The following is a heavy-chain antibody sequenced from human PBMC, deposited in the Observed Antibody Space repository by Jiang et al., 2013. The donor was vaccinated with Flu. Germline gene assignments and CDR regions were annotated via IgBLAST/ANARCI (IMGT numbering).Heavy chain of an antibody. Sequence: GSGLVKPSETLSLTCTVSGGSISSYYWSWIRQPPGKGLEWIGYIYYSGSTNYNPSLKSRITISVDTSKNQFSLKLSSVTAADTAVYFCARGLGYGDSPFDYWGQGTLVTVSS. J-gene: IGHJ4*02. CDR2: IYYSGST. CDR1: GGSISSYY. CDR3: ARGLGYGDSPFDY. V-gene: IGHV4-59*01. D-gene: IGHD4-17*01.